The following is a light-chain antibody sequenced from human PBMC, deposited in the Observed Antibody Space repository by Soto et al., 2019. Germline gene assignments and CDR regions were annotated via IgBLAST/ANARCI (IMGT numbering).Light chain of an antibody. Sequence: DIQMTQSPSSLSASVGDRVTITCRASQSISSYLNWYQQKPGKAPKLLIYAASSLQSGVPSRFSCSGSGTDFTLTISRLQPEDFATYYCQQSYSTPLLTFGGGTKVEIK. J-gene: IGKJ4*01. V-gene: IGKV1-39*01. CDR3: QQSYSTPLLT. CDR2: AAS. CDR1: QSISSY.